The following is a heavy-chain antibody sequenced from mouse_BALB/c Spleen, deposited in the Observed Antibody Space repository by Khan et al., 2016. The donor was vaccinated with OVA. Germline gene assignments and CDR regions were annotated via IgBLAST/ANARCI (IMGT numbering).Heavy chain of an antibody. Sequence: EVQLQESGGDLVKPGGSLKLSCAASGFTFSTYGMSWVRQAPDKRLEWVATVSPGVSYPSYPDSVKGRFTISRDNAKNTLYLQMSGLRSEDTAMFYCTRLAYYYDSEGFAYWGQGTLVTVSA. CDR2: VSPGVSYP. D-gene: IGHD1-1*01. J-gene: IGHJ3*01. V-gene: IGHV5-6*01. CDR3: TRLAYYYDSEGFAY. CDR1: GFTFSTYG.